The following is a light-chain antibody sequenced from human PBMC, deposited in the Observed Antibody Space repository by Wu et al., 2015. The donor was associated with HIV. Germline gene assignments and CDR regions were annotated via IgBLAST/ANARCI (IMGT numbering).Light chain of an antibody. Sequence: DIQMTQSPSSLSASVGDTVTITCRASQNIRTYLSWFQQKPGKAPQLLIYAASVLQSGVPSRFSGGGSGTEFTLTISRLQPEDFASYYCQQTYGTPRSFGQGTKAEIK. J-gene: IGKJ1*01. CDR3: QQTYGTPRS. CDR1: QNIRTY. CDR2: AAS. V-gene: IGKV1-39*01.